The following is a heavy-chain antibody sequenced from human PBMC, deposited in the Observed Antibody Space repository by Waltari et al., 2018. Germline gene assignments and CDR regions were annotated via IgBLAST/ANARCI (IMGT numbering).Heavy chain of an antibody. Sequence: QLHLQQSGPRLVKSSDTLSLTCDVSGGLIASSRYLWAWIRQPPGKGLQWIGTIHASGNTYCSPALPGRVIISVDSSKYQFALRLNSVTAADTAIYYCARHVDPYETSGHFLYYFDNWGPGTVVTVSS. V-gene: IGHV4-39*01. J-gene: IGHJ4*02. CDR3: ARHVDPYETSGHFLYYFDN. D-gene: IGHD3-16*01. CDR2: IHASGNT. CDR1: GGLIASSRYL.